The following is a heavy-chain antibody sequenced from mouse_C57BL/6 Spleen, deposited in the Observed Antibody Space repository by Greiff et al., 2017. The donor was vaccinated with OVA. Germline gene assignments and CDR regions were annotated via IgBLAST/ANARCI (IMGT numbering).Heavy chain of an antibody. J-gene: IGHJ3*01. CDR1: GFNIKDDY. V-gene: IGHV14-4*01. Sequence: EVQRVESGAELVRPGASVKLSCTASGFNIKDDYMHWVKQRPEQGLEWIGWIDPENGDTEYASKFQGKATITADTSSNTAYLQLSSLTSEDTAVYYCTTSNGAYWGQGTLVTVSA. CDR2: IDPENGDT. CDR3: TTSNGAY.